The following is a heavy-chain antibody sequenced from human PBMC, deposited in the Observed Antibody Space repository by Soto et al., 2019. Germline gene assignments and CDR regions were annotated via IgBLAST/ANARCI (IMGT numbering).Heavy chain of an antibody. CDR3: ASGTGKSDFDY. CDR2: IKSKTEAATR. D-gene: IGHD2-2*01. Sequence: GGSLRLSCAASGFTFTDAWMSWVRQAPGKGLEWVGRIKSKTEAATRDFAAPVKGRFAISRDDSKNTVFLQMNSLKIEDSGVYYCASGTGKSDFDYWGLGILVTVSS. CDR1: GFTFTDAW. V-gene: IGHV3-15*01. J-gene: IGHJ4*02.